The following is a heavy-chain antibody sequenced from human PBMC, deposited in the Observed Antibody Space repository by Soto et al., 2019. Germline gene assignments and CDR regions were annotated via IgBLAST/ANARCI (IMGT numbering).Heavy chain of an antibody. CDR2: IDPTNSNI. CDR1: GYRVTSSW. CDR3: ARLRGVGAGGDY. V-gene: IGHV5-10-1*01. J-gene: IGHJ4*03. Sequence: LXDCLKISFAASGYRVTSSWITWVRHIPGKGLEWMATIDPTNSNINYNPSFRGHVTLSVDKSASTAYLEWISLRASDTAIYYCARLRGVGAGGDYWGQGTLVTVSS. D-gene: IGHD3-10*01.